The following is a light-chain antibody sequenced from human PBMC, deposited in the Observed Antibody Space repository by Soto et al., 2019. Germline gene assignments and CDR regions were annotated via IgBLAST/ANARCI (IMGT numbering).Light chain of an antibody. CDR1: SSDVGGYNY. CDR2: GVS. J-gene: IGLJ2*01. V-gene: IGLV2-11*01. CDR3: SSYTSSSTVV. Sequence: QSALTQPRSVSGSPGQSVTISCTGTSSDVGGYNYVSWYQQHPGKAPKLMIYGVSERPSGVPDRFSGSKSGNTASLTISGLQAEDEADYYCSSYTSSSTVVFGGGTKLTVL.